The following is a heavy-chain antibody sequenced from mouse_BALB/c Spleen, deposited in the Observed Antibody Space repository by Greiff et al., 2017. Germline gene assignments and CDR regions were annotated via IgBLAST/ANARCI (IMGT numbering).Heavy chain of an antibody. CDR1: GFTFSDYY. V-gene: IGHV5-4*02. CDR2: ISDGGSYT. D-gene: IGHD3-3*01. J-gene: IGHJ4*01. CDR3: ARGRDFYYYAMDY. Sequence: DVMLVESGGGLVKPGGSLKLSCAASGFTFSDYYMYWVRQTPEKRLEWVATISDGGSYTYYPDSVKGRFTISRDNAKNNLYLQMSSLKSEDTAMYYCARGRDFYYYAMDYWGQGTSVTVSS.